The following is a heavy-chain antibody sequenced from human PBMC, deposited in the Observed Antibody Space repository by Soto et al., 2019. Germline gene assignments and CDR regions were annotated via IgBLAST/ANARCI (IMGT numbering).Heavy chain of an antibody. D-gene: IGHD2-21*01. CDR3: ARVAYSDSTVFDP. CDR1: GGSISSLY. J-gene: IGHJ5*02. Sequence: SETLSLTCTVSGGSISSLYWSWLRQPPGKGLEWIGYVYYSGGTNYSPSLKNRVSISLDTSKNHFSLTLSSVTAADTAVYYCARVAYSDSTVFDPWGHGTLVTVSS. CDR2: VYYSGGT. V-gene: IGHV4-59*11.